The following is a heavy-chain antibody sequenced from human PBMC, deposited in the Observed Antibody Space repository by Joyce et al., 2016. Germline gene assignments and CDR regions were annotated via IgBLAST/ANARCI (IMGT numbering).Heavy chain of an antibody. CDR3: ATGNDYDYWSGYEAHYFDY. D-gene: IGHD3-3*01. Sequence: QVQLQESGPGLVKPSETLSLSCTVSGGSITSYYWSWIRQPPGKGLEWIGYINHRGRTNYNPSLKSRVTISVDTSKNEFSLKMTSVTAADTAVYYCATGNDYDYWSGYEAHYFDYWGQGTLVTVSS. V-gene: IGHV4-59*01. CDR2: INHRGRT. J-gene: IGHJ4*02. CDR1: GGSITSYY.